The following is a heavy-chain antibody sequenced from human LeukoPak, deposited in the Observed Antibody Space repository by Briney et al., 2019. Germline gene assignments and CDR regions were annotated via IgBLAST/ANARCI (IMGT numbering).Heavy chain of an antibody. CDR2: INHSGST. J-gene: IGHJ4*02. D-gene: IGHD3-22*01. Sequence: SETLSLTRAVYGGSFSGYYWSWIRQPPGKGLEWIGEINHSGSTNYNPSLKSRVTISVDTSKNQFSLKLSSVTAADTAVYYCARGLRKLLRLFDYWGQGTLVTVSS. CDR1: GGSFSGYY. CDR3: ARGLRKLLRLFDY. V-gene: IGHV4-34*01.